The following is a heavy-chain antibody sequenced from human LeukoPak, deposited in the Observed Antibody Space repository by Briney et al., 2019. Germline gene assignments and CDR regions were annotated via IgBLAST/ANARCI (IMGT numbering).Heavy chain of an antibody. CDR1: GFTSSSYA. D-gene: IGHD2-15*01. CDR3: ATGVVVAATCFDF. V-gene: IGHV3-23*01. J-gene: IGHJ4*02. CDR2: ISGSGGST. Sequence: GGSLRLSCAASGFTSSSYAMSWVRQAPGKGLEWVSAISGSGGSTYYADSVKGRFTISRDNSKNTLYLQMNSLRAEDTAVYYCATGVVVAATCFDFWGQGTLVTVSS.